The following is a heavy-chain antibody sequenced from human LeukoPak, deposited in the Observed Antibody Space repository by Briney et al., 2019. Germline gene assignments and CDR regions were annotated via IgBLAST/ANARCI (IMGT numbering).Heavy chain of an antibody. J-gene: IGHJ4*02. D-gene: IGHD6-19*01. CDR1: GGSFSGYY. CDR2: INHSGST. CDR3: ARDEGSGWPFDY. V-gene: IGHV4-34*01. Sequence: SETLSLTCAVYGGSFSGYYWSWIRQPPGKGLEWIGEINHSGSTNYNPSLKSRVTISVDTSKNQFSLKLSSVTAADTAVYYCARDEGSGWPFDYWGQGTLVTVSS.